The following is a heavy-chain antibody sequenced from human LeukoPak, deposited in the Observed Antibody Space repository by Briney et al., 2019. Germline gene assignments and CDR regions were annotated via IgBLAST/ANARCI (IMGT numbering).Heavy chain of an antibody. CDR2: IIPIFGTA. CDR3: ARVSKPPYYDFWSGYPLDY. J-gene: IGHJ4*02. D-gene: IGHD3-3*01. V-gene: IGHV1-69*13. CDR1: GYTLRNHG. Sequence: ASVKVSCKASGYTLRNHGISWVRQAPGQGLEWMGGIIPIFGTANNAQKFQGRVTITADESTSTAYMELSSLRPEDTAVYYCARVSKPPYYDFWSGYPLDYWGQGTLVTVSS.